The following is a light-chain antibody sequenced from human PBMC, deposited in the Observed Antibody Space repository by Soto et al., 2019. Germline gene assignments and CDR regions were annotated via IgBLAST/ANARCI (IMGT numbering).Light chain of an antibody. CDR3: AAWDDSLSGWV. Sequence: QSVLTQPPSASGTPGQRVTISCSGSSSNIGSNYVFWYQHLPGTAPKLLIYRNNQRPSGVPDRFSGSKSGTSASLAISGLRSEDVADYYCAAWDDSLSGWVFGGGTKLTVL. V-gene: IGLV1-47*01. J-gene: IGLJ3*02. CDR2: RNN. CDR1: SSNIGSNY.